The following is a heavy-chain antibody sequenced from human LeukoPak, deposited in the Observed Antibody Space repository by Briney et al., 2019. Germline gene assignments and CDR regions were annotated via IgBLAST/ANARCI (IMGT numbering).Heavy chain of an antibody. J-gene: IGHJ3*02. CDR1: GGSIGSSNYF. V-gene: IGHV4-39*02. Sequence: AETLALTCTVSGGSIGSSNYFWGRIRQAPGKGLDWIGSGSYSGNTYYNPYLKTRDSIYADTSKNYLSLELNTMTPADTAVYYCARRPVAAIISHAFDIWGQGTLVTVSS. CDR3: ARRPVAAIISHAFDI. D-gene: IGHD2-21*02. CDR2: GSYSGNT.